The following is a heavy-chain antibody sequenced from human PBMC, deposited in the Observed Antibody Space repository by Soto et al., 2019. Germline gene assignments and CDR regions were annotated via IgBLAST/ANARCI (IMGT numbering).Heavy chain of an antibody. CDR2: IDHDGPT. CDR3: GRDNHGDY. J-gene: IGHJ4*02. Sequence: EVQLVESGGGLVQPGGSLRLSCAGSGFTFSNYWMHWVRQAPGKGLEWVSRIDHDGPTDYADSVRGRFTISRDNAENTLYLQMNRQRPEDTGVYYCGRDNHGDYWGQGTLVTVSS. CDR1: GFTFSNYW. V-gene: IGHV3-74*01.